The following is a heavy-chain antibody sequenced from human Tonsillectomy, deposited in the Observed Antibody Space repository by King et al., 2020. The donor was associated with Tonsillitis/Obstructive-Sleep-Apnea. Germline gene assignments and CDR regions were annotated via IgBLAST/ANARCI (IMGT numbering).Heavy chain of an antibody. Sequence: VQLVESGGGVVQPGRSLRLSCEASGFTFSNYAMHWVRQAPGKGLGWVAFISYDGSDKFYADSVKGRFTISRDNSKNTLYLQMNSLRAEDTAVYYCATEGSAVAGEGSAFNIWGQGTMVTVSS. CDR3: ATEGSAVAGEGSAFNI. CDR2: ISYDGSDK. D-gene: IGHD6-19*01. J-gene: IGHJ3*02. V-gene: IGHV3-30*01. CDR1: GFTFSNYA.